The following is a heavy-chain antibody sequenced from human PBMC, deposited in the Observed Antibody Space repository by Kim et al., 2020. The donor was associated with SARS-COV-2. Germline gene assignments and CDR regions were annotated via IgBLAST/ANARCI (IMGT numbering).Heavy chain of an antibody. CDR3: ARRGRAPRAYGVDV. Sequence: GESLKISCKGSGYDFTTYWIVWVRQMPGKGLECMGIIYLGDSIIKYSPSFQGQVTISADKSISTAYLQWSSLKASDTAMYYCARRGRAPRAYGVDVWGQGTTVTVSS. V-gene: IGHV5-51*01. J-gene: IGHJ6*02. CDR2: IYLGDSII. CDR1: GYDFTTYW.